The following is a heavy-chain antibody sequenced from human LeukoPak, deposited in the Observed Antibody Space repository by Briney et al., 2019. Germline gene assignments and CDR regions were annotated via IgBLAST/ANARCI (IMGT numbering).Heavy chain of an antibody. V-gene: IGHV4-30-4*08. D-gene: IGHD2-2*01. CDR2: IYYSGST. Sequence: SETLSLTCTLSGGSISIGYHYWSWLRQPPGRGLEWIGYIYYSGSTYYNPSLKSRATISIDTPKSQFSLQLNSVTAADTAVYFCASTDCSNTNCFGANRFDPWGQGTLVTVSS. CDR3: ASTDCSNTNCFGANRFDP. CDR1: GGSISIGYHY. J-gene: IGHJ5*02.